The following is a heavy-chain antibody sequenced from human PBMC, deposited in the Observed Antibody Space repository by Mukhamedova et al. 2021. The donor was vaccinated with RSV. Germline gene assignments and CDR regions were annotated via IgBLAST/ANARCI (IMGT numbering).Heavy chain of an antibody. V-gene: IGHV3-48*03. CDR2: ISSSGSTI. J-gene: IGHJ3*02. CDR3: ARSGLREWLRLPQI. D-gene: IGHD5-12*01. Sequence: GPGKGLEWVSYISSSGSTIYYADSVKGRFTISRDNAKNSLYLQMNSLRAEDTAVYYCARSGLREWLRLPQIWGQRTMVTVSS.